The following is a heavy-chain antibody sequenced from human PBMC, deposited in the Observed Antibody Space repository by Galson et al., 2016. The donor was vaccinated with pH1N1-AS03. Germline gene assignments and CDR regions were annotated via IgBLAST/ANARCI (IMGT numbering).Heavy chain of an antibody. CDR1: GFTFSSSW. Sequence: SLRLSCAASGFTFSSSWMSWVRQAPGKGLEWVANIRQDGSDKYYVDSVRGRFTISRDNAKNSLYLQMNSLRAEDTAVYYCVKGGTNFDPWGQGTLVTVSS. V-gene: IGHV3-7*01. CDR3: VKGGTNFDP. D-gene: IGHD1-26*01. J-gene: IGHJ5*02. CDR2: IRQDGSDK.